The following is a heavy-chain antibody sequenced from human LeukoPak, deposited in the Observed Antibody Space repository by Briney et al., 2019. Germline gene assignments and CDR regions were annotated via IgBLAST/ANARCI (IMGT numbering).Heavy chain of an antibody. Sequence: EASVKVSCKGSGYTSTSYYMHWVRQAPGQGLEWMGIINPSGGSTSYAQKFQGRVTMTRDTSTSTVYMELSSLRSEDTAVFYCARDSSSWYYIYYWGPGTLVTVSS. J-gene: IGHJ4*02. CDR2: INPSGGST. D-gene: IGHD6-13*01. V-gene: IGHV1-46*01. CDR3: ARDSSSWYYIYY. CDR1: GYTSTSYY.